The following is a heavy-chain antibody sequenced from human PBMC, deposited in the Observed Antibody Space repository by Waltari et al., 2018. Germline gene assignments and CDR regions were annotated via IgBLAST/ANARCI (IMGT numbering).Heavy chain of an antibody. CDR3: AREDIVVVPAAMYTIDY. CDR1: GGTFSSYA. Sequence: QVQLVQSGAEVKKPGSSVKVSCKDSGGTFSSYAISWVRQAPGQGLEWMGRIIPILGIANYAQKFQGRVTITADKSTSTAYMELSSLRSEDTAVYYCAREDIVVVPAAMYTIDYWGQGTLVTVSS. D-gene: IGHD2-2*01. CDR2: IIPILGIA. V-gene: IGHV1-69*09. J-gene: IGHJ4*02.